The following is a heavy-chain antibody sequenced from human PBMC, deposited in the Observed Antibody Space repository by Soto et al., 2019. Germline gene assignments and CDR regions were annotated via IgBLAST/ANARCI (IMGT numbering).Heavy chain of an antibody. CDR3: ARGRGYSYGLDP. CDR1: GDSISSINNY. CDR2: ISYSGTT. D-gene: IGHD5-18*01. Sequence: SETLSLTCTVSGDSISSINNYWSWIRQPPGEGLEWIGFISYSGTTSNSPSLKSRVAISLDTSKNQFSLSLNFVTAADTAVYYCARGRGYSYGLDPWGQGSLVTVSS. V-gene: IGHV4-30-4*01. J-gene: IGHJ5*02.